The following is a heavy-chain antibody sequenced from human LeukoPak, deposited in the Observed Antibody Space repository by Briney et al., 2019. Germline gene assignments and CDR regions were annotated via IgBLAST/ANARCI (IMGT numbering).Heavy chain of an antibody. CDR2: INTNTGNP. CDR1: GYTFASYA. D-gene: IGHD6-13*01. J-gene: IGHJ1*01. CDR3: ARASRFGQQLVLSYFQH. Sequence: ASVKVSCKASGYTFASYAMNWVRQAPGQGLEWMGWINTNTGNPTYAQGFTGRFVFSLDTSVSTAYLQISSLKAEDTAVYYCARASRFGQQLVLSYFQHWGQGTLVTVSS. V-gene: IGHV7-4-1*02.